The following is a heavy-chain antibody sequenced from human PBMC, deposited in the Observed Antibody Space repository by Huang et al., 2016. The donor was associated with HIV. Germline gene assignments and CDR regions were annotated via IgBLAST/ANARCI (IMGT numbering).Heavy chain of an antibody. J-gene: IGHJ4*02. D-gene: IGHD6-25*01. CDR3: ARDLQGRRPLNYFDH. Sequence: QVQLVESGGGVVQPERSLRLYCAASGFTFSNHAMHWVRQAHSEGLGGVAVYTKEGGKNDYTGSVQARFNISRGHSKNNLYLEMKSCKADYTAGYYCARDLQGRRPLNYFDHWGQGALVTVS. CDR2: YTKEGGKN. CDR1: GFTFSNHA. V-gene: IGHV3-30*04.